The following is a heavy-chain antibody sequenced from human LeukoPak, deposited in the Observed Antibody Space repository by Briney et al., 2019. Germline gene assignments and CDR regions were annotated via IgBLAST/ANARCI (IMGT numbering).Heavy chain of an antibody. J-gene: IGHJ4*02. Sequence: GALRPSCVASGFTFSFYNMHWGRQAPGKGLGLVTFVPFGGSNDYYADSVKGRFTISRDNSKNTLYLQMSSLRPEDTAVYYCAKDLGGGTCAFDYWGQGVLVTVSS. CDR3: AKDLGGGTCAFDY. D-gene: IGHD2-15*01. CDR2: VPFGGSND. V-gene: IGHV3-30*02. CDR1: GFTFSFYN.